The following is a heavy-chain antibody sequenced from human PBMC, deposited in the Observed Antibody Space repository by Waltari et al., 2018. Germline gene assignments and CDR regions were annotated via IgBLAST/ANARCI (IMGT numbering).Heavy chain of an antibody. D-gene: IGHD3-3*01. CDR2: ISYDGSNK. CDR3: AKDPYDFWSGYHHYFDY. J-gene: IGHJ4*02. Sequence: PGKGLEWVAVISYDGSNKYYADSVKGRFTISRDNSKNTLYLQMNSLRAEDTDVYYCAKDPYDFWSGYHHYFDYWGQGTLVTVSS. V-gene: IGHV3-30*18.